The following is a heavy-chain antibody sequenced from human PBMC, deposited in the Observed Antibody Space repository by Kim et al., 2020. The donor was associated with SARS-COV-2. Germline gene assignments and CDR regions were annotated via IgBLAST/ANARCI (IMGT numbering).Heavy chain of an antibody. Sequence: GGSLRLSCAASGFTFSSYAMHWVRQAPGKGLEWVAVISYDGSNKYYADSVKGRFTISRDNSKNTLYLQMNSLRAEDTAVYYCARLEVTTSAFFDYWGQGT. D-gene: IGHD4-17*01. V-gene: IGHV3-30-3*01. J-gene: IGHJ4*02. CDR2: ISYDGSNK. CDR3: ARLEVTTSAFFDY. CDR1: GFTFSSYA.